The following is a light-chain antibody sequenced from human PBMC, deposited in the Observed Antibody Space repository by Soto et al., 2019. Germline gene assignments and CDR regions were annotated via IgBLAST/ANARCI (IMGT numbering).Light chain of an antibody. CDR2: VSN. CDR3: AAWDDGLNGWV. J-gene: IGLJ3*02. V-gene: IGLV1-44*01. CDR1: SSNIGGNY. Sequence: QSVLTQPPSASGTPGQRVTISCSGSSSNIGGNYVYWYQQFPGTAPKLLIFVSNQRPSGVPDRFSGSKSGTSASLAISGLQSEDEADYYCAAWDDGLNGWVFGGGTKLTVL.